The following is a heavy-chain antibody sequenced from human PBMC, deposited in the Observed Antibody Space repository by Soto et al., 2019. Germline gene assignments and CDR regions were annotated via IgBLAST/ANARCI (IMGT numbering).Heavy chain of an antibody. J-gene: IGHJ5*02. Sequence: ASVKVSCKASGGTFSSYAISWVRQAPGQGLEWMGGIIPIFGTANYAQKFQGRVTITADESTSTAYMELSSLRSEDTAVYYCARDLAIFGVVTFDPWGQGTLVTVSS. CDR2: IIPIFGTA. CDR3: ARDLAIFGVVTFDP. V-gene: IGHV1-69*13. CDR1: GGTFSSYA. D-gene: IGHD3-3*01.